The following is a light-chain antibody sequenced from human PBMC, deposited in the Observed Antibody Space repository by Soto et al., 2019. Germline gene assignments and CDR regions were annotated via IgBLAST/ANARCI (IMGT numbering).Light chain of an antibody. V-gene: IGLV2-8*01. Sequence: QSVLTQPPSASGSPGQSVTISCTGTSSDVGGYNYVSWYQQHPGKAPKLMIYEVSRRPSGVPDRFSGSKSGNTASLTVSGLQAEDEADYYCSSYAGREVVFGGGTKLTVL. CDR2: EVS. CDR1: SSDVGGYNY. CDR3: SSYAGREVV. J-gene: IGLJ2*01.